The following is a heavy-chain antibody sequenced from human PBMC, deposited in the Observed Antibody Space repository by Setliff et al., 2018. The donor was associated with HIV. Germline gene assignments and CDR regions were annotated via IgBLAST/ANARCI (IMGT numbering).Heavy chain of an antibody. CDR1: GYSISSGYY. J-gene: IGHJ4*02. D-gene: IGHD6-19*01. Sequence: ASETLSLTCAVSGYSISSGYYWGWIRQPPGKGLEWIGCIYQSGSTYYNVSLKSQVIISVDTSKNQFSLKLNSVTAADTAIYYCARHRAVAGANYFDFWGQGTLVTVSS. CDR2: IYQSGST. V-gene: IGHV4-38-2*01. CDR3: ARHRAVAGANYFDF.